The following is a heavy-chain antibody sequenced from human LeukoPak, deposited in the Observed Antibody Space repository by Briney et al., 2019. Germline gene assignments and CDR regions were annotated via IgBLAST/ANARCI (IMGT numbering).Heavy chain of an antibody. CDR1: GGTFSSYA. D-gene: IGHD2-21*02. V-gene: IGHV1-69*04. CDR3: ASTYCGGDCYSVWYLDL. J-gene: IGHJ2*01. CDR2: IIPILGIA. Sequence: SVKVSCKASGGTFSSYAISWVRQAPGQGLEWMGRIIPILGIANYAQKFQGRVTITADKSTSTAYMELSSLRSEDTAVYYCASTYCGGDCYSVWYLDLWGRGTLVTVSS.